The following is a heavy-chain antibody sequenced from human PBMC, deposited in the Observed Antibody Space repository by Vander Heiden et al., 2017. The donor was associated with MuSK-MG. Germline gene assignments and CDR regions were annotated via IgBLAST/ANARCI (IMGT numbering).Heavy chain of an antibody. CDR3: ARGEYYDFWSGVWNYMDV. J-gene: IGHJ6*03. Sequence: QVQLVESGGGLVMPGGPLRLPCAASGFTFSDHYMSWIRQEPGKGLEWVSYISSSGSTIYYADSVKGRFTISRDNAKNSLYLQMNSLRAEDTAVYYCARGEYYDFWSGVWNYMDVWGKGTTVTVSS. V-gene: IGHV3-11*01. CDR1: GFTFSDHY. CDR2: ISSSGSTI. D-gene: IGHD3-3*01.